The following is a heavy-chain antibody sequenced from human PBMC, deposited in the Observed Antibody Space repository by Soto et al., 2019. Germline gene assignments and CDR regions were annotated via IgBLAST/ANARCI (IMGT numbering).Heavy chain of an antibody. J-gene: IGHJ3*02. CDR3: ARFRTGNDAFDI. CDR2: IGTAGDT. V-gene: IGHV3-13*01. Sequence: EVQLVESGGGLVQPGGSLRLSCAASGFTFSSYDMHWVRQATGKGLEWVSAIGTAGDTYYPGSVKGRFTISRENAKNALYLQMNSPRAGDTAVYYCARFRTGNDAFDIWGQGTMVTVSS. D-gene: IGHD3-10*01. CDR1: GFTFSSYD.